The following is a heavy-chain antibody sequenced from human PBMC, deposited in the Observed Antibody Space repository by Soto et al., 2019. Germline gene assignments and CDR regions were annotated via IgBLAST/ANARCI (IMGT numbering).Heavy chain of an antibody. V-gene: IGHV4-39*01. D-gene: IGHD4-4*01. J-gene: IGHJ5*02. CDR3: ARRGSNYGRNWFAP. CDR2: IYYSGST. CDR1: GGSISSSSYY. Sequence: PSETLSLTCTASGGSISSSSYYWGWIRQPPGKGLEWIGSIYYSGSTYYNPSLKSRVTISVDTSKNQFSLKLSSVTAADTAVYYCARRGSNYGRNWFAPWGQGTLVTVSS.